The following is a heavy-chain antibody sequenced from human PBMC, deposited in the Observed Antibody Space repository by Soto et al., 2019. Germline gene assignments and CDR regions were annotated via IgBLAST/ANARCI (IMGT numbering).Heavy chain of an antibody. J-gene: IGHJ4*02. CDR1: GFTFSSYE. CDR3: ARYNWNFHFDY. D-gene: IGHD1-7*01. Sequence: PGGSLRLSCAASGFTFSSYEMNWVRQAPGKGLEWVSYISSSGSTIYYADSVKGRFTISRDNAKNSLYLQMNSLRAEDTAVYYCARYNWNFHFDYWGQGTLVTVSS. CDR2: ISSSGSTI. V-gene: IGHV3-48*03.